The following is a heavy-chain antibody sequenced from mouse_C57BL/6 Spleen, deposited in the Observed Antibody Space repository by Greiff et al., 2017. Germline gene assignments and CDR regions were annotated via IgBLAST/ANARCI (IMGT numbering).Heavy chain of an antibody. CDR3: ARQVYSNYYFDY. CDR2: INYDGSST. CDR1: GFTFSDYY. D-gene: IGHD2-5*01. Sequence: VQLKESEGGLVQPGSSMKLSCTASGFTFSDYYMAWVRQVPEKGLEWVANINYDGSSTYYLDSLKSRFIISRDNAKNILYLQMSSLKSEDTATYYCARQVYSNYYFDYWGQGTTLTVSS. J-gene: IGHJ2*01. V-gene: IGHV5-16*01.